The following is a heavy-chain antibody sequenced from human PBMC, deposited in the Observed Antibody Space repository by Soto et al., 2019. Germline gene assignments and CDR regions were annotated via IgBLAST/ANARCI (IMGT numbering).Heavy chain of an antibody. CDR2: ISYDGSNK. CDR3: ARDHDYGGNQDFDY. D-gene: IGHD4-17*01. CDR1: GFTFSSYT. J-gene: IGHJ4*02. V-gene: IGHV3-30-3*01. Sequence: GGSLRLSCAASGFTFSSYTMHWVRQAPGKGLEWVAVISYDGSNKYYADSVKGRFTISRDNSKNTLYLQMNSLRAEDTAVYYCARDHDYGGNQDFDYWGQGTLVTVSS.